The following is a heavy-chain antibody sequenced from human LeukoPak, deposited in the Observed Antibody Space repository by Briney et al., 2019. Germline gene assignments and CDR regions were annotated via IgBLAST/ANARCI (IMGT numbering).Heavy chain of an antibody. J-gene: IGHJ3*01. Sequence: GGSLRLSCVASGFTFSEAWMTWVRQAPGKGLQCVGRIKSRADDVTAVYAAPVQGRFTISRDDSKDTLYLQMNSLRAEDTAVYYCSIYCVGNNCYLDTFDVWGQGTMVSVSS. CDR1: GFTFSEAW. D-gene: IGHD2-21*01. CDR3: SIYCVGNNCYLDTFDV. CDR2: IKSRADDVTA. V-gene: IGHV3-15*01.